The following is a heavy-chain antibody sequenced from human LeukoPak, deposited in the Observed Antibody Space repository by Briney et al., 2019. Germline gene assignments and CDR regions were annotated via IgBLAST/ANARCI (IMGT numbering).Heavy chain of an antibody. V-gene: IGHV3-21*01. CDR2: ISDNSYWI. D-gene: IGHD3-3*01. CDR1: GFTFSSYW. CDR3: ARDQWVDFWSGYYIDY. J-gene: IGHJ4*02. Sequence: GGSLRLSCAASGFTFSSYWMSWVRQAPGKGLEWVSSISDNSYWIYYADSVEGRFIISRDNAKNSLYLQMNSLRAEDTAVYYCARDQWVDFWSGYYIDYWGQGTLVTVSS.